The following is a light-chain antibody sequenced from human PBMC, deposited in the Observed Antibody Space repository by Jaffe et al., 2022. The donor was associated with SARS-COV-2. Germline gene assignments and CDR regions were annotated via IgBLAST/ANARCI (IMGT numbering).Light chain of an antibody. CDR3: MQSTQFPPIT. CDR1: QNLLHSDRKTY. J-gene: IGKJ5*01. Sequence: IVLTQTPLSLSVTPGQPASIACKSSQNLLHSDRKTYLYWYVKKSGQPPQLLIYEASKRFSGVPDRFSGSGSGTYFTLKISRVEAEDVGFYYCMQSTQFPPITFGQGTRLEIK. V-gene: IGKV2D-29*01. CDR2: EAS.